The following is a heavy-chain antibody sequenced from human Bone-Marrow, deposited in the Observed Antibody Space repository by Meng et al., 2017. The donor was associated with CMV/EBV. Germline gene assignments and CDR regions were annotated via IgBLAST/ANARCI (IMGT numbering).Heavy chain of an antibody. CDR3: ARDRRDSSSADY. J-gene: IGHJ4*02. V-gene: IGHV3-21*01. CDR2: ISSSSSYI. Sequence: GESLKISCAASGFTYSSYSMNWVRQAPGKGLEWVSFISSSSSYIYYADSVKGRFTISRDNAKNSLYLQMNSLRAEDTAVYYCARDRRDSSSADYWGQGNLVTVAS. D-gene: IGHD6-6*01. CDR1: GFTYSSYS.